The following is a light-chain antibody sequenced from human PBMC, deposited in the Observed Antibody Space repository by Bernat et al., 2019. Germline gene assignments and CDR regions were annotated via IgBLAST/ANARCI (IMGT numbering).Light chain of an antibody. J-gene: IGLJ1*01. Sequence: QSALTQPASVSGSPGQSITISCTGTSSDIGAYNVVSWYQQHPGKAPKLMISDVSHRPSGVSNRFSGSKSGNTASLTISGLQAEDEADYYCCSYNRWSSPYVLRTGTKVTVL. V-gene: IGLV2-14*03. CDR1: SSDIGAYNV. CDR3: CSYNRWSSPYV. CDR2: DVS.